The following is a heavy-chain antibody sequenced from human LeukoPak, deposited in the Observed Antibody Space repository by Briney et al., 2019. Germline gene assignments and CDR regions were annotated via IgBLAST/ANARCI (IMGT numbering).Heavy chain of an antibody. V-gene: IGHV4-4*07. CDR1: GGSISSYY. J-gene: IGHJ3*02. D-gene: IGHD7-27*01. Sequence: SETLSLTCTVSGGSISSYYWSWIRQPAGKGLEWIGRIYTSGSTNYNPSLRSRVTMSVDTSKNQFSLKLSSVTAADTAVYYCARHPITGVLNDAFDIWGQGTKVTVSS. CDR3: ARHPITGVLNDAFDI. CDR2: IYTSGST.